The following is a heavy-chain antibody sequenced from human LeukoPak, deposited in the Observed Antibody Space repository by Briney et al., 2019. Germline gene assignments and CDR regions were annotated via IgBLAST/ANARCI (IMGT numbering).Heavy chain of an antibody. CDR2: IYSGGST. CDR3: AKSRSSSSSCYNY. V-gene: IGHV3-53*01. CDR1: GFTVSSNY. D-gene: IGHD2-2*02. J-gene: IGHJ4*02. Sequence: PGGSLRLSCAASGFTVSSNYMSWVRQAPGKGLEWVSVIYSGGSTYYADSVKGRFTISRDNSKNTLFLQMNSLRAEDTAVYYCAKSRSSSSSCYNYWGQGTLVTVSS.